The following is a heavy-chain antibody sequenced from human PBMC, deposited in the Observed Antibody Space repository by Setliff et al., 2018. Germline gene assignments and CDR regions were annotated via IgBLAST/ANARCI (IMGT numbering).Heavy chain of an antibody. CDR3: ARDKGSAAAGTAYYYGMDV. D-gene: IGHD6-13*01. V-gene: IGHV3-23*01. CDR1: GFTFRSYA. J-gene: IGHJ6*02. Sequence: GGSLRLSCAASGFTFRSYAVSWVRQAPGKGLEWVSSISGSGSSAYYADSVKGRFTISRDNPKNTLYLQMNSLRAEDTAVYYCARDKGSAAAGTAYYYGMDVWGQGTTVTVSS. CDR2: ISGSGSSA.